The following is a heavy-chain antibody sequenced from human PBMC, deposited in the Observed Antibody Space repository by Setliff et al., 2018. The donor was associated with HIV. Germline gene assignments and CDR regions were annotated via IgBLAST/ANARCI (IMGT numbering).Heavy chain of an antibody. CDR2: IYYSGST. Sequence: KPSETLSLTCTVSGGSISNSRYYWSWIRQPPGKGLEWIGSIYYSGSTYYNPSLKSRVTISVDTSKNQFSLKLKSVTAADTAIYYCARGLTAPAAAGSWGQGMLVTVSS. D-gene: IGHD6-13*01. V-gene: IGHV4-39*01. J-gene: IGHJ5*02. CDR3: ARGLTAPAAAGS. CDR1: GGSISNSRYY.